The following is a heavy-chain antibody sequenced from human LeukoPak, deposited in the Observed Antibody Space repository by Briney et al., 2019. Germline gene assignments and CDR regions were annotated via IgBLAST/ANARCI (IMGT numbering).Heavy chain of an antibody. J-gene: IGHJ5*02. D-gene: IGHD3-22*01. CDR3: ARDLGQYYDTSDNWFDP. Sequence: GGSLRLSCAASGFTFSSYAMHWVRQAPGKGLEWVAVISYDGSNKYYADSVKGRFTIFRDNAKNTLNLQMNSLRAEDTAVYYCARDLGQYYDTSDNWFDPWGQGTLVTVSS. CDR1: GFTFSSYA. CDR2: ISYDGSNK. V-gene: IGHV3-30*04.